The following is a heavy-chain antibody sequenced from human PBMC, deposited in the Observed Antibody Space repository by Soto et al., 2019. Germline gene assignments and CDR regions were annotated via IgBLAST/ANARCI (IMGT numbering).Heavy chain of an antibody. V-gene: IGHV4-39*01. J-gene: IGHJ5*02. CDR1: GGAISNSTYY. Sequence: QLHLQESGPGLVKPSETLSLTCTVSGGAISNSTYYWGWIRQPPGKRLEWIGSVSFSGSKYYNPSLKSRVTFSIDTSKTLISLKMRSVTAADTAVYYCARGSTWQGRDWFDPWGQGTPVTVSS. CDR2: VSFSGSK. CDR3: ARGSTWQGRDWFDP.